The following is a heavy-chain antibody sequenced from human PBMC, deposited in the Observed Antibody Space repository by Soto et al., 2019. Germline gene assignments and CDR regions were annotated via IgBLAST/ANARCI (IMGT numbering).Heavy chain of an antibody. CDR2: IWYDGSNK. CDR1: GFTFSSYG. J-gene: IGHJ6*02. V-gene: IGHV3-33*01. Sequence: GGSLRLSCAASGFTFSSYGMHWVRQAPGKGLEWVAVIWYDGSNKYYADSVKGRFTISRDNSKNTLYLQMNSLRAEDTAVYYCARDSLAARYYYGMDVWGQGTTVTVS. CDR3: ARDSLAARYYYGMDV. D-gene: IGHD6-6*01.